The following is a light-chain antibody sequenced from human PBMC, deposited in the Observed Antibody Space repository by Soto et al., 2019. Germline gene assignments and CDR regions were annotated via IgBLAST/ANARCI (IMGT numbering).Light chain of an antibody. Sequence: DIQLTKSPSFLSASVGDRVTITCRASQGISSYLAWYQQKPGKAPKLLISAASTLQSGVPSRFSGSGSGTEFTLTISSLQPEDFATYYCQQSYSTPWTFGQGTKVDIK. CDR1: QGISSY. CDR3: QQSYSTPWT. CDR2: AAS. J-gene: IGKJ1*01. V-gene: IGKV1-9*01.